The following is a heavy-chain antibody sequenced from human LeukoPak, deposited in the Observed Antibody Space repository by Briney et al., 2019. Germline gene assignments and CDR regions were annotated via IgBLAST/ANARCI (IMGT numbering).Heavy chain of an antibody. V-gene: IGHV3-74*01. D-gene: IGHD6-13*01. Sequence: GGSLRLSCVASGFAVKEYYMYWIRQTPGRGPMWVSCISDDGGTKLYAGFAKGRFIMSRDTAKNTVYLQMNSLRVEDTAKYYCVRDIAPGGTVWFEIWGQGTLVTVSS. CDR1: GFAVKEYY. CDR3: VRDIAPGGTVWFEI. J-gene: IGHJ5*02. CDR2: ISDDGGTK.